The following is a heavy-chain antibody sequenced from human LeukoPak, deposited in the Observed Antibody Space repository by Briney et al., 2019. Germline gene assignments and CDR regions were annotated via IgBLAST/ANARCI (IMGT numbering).Heavy chain of an antibody. D-gene: IGHD6-19*01. V-gene: IGHV3-33*01. J-gene: IGHJ4*02. CDR2: IWYDGSNK. CDR3: ARDRSSGWYYFDY. CDR1: GFTFSDFG. Sequence: GGSLRLSCAASGFTFSDFGMHWVRQAPGKGLEWVAVIWYDGSNKYYADSVKGRFTISRDNSKNTLYLQMNSLRAEDTAVYYCARDRSSGWYYFDYWGQGTLVTVSS.